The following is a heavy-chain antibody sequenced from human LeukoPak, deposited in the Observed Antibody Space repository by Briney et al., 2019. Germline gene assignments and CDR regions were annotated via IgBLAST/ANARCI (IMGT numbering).Heavy chain of an antibody. Sequence: PSATLSLTCAVYGGSFSGYYWSWIRQPPGKGLEWIGEINHSGSTNYNPSLKSRVTISVDTSKNQFSLKLSSVTAADTAVYYCARALVEATTDYWGQGTLVTVSS. D-gene: IGHD1-26*01. CDR1: GGSFSGYY. CDR2: INHSGST. CDR3: ARALVEATTDY. V-gene: IGHV4-34*01. J-gene: IGHJ4*02.